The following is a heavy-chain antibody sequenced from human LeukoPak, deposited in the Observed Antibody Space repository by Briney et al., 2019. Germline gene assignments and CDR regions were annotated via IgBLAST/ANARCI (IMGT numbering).Heavy chain of an antibody. CDR2: INWNGGST. D-gene: IGHD3-3*01. Sequence: GGSLRLSCAASGFTFDDYAMNWVRQAPGKGLEWVSGINWNGGSTYYRDSVKGRFTISRDNAKNPLYLQMNSLRAEDTALYYCARVKGSGYRNSIDYWGQGTLVTVSS. J-gene: IGHJ4*02. V-gene: IGHV3-20*04. CDR3: ARVKGSGYRNSIDY. CDR1: GFTFDDYA.